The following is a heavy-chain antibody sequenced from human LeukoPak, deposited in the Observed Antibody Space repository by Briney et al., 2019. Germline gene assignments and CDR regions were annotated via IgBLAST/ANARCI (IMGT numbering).Heavy chain of an antibody. CDR3: ARDRSERAFYI. D-gene: IGHD3-3*01. J-gene: IGHJ3*02. CDR2: IKQDGSEK. CDR1: GFTFSSYW. Sequence: GGSLRLSCAASGFTFSSYWMSWVRQAPGKGLEWVANIKQDGSEKYYVDSVKGRFTISRDNDKNSLYLQMNSLRAEDTAVYYCARDRSERAFYIWGQGTMVTVSS. V-gene: IGHV3-7*03.